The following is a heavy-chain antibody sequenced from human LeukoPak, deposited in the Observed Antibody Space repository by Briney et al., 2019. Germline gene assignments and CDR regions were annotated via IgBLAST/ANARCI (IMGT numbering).Heavy chain of an antibody. CDR2: IYYSGST. CDR1: GGSISSYY. CDR3: ARQRITMVRGVIAPNWFDP. V-gene: IGHV4-59*08. J-gene: IGHJ5*02. D-gene: IGHD3-10*01. Sequence: PETLSLTRTVSGGSISSYYWSWIRQPPGKGLEWIGYIYYSGSTNYNPSLKSRVTISVDTSKNQFSLKLSSVTAADTAVYYCARQRITMVRGVIAPNWFDPWGQGTLVTVSS.